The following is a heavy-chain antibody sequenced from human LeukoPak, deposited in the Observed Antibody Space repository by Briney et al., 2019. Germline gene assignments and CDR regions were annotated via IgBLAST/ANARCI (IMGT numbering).Heavy chain of an antibody. V-gene: IGHV1-69*13. Sequence: ASVKVSCKASGGTFSSYAISWVRQAPGQGLEWMGGIIPIFGTANYAQKFQGGGTITADESTSTAYMELSSLRSEDTAVYYCAREGGIRDFWSVIGYYYYGMDVWGQGTTVTVSS. CDR2: IIPIFGTA. CDR1: GGTFSSYA. D-gene: IGHD3-3*01. J-gene: IGHJ6*02. CDR3: AREGGIRDFWSVIGYYYYGMDV.